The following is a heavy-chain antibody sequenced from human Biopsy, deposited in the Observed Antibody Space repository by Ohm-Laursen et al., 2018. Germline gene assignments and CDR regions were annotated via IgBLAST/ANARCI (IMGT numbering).Heavy chain of an antibody. Sequence: GTLSLTCAVYGGSFNGYFWSWIRQPPGKGLEWIGDITQRGSTNYSPSLKSRVTISVDTTQKQFSLGLRSVTAADTAVYYCARVPLPGIGAAYQGRFLYGMDVWGQGTVVTVSS. CDR1: GGSFNGYF. J-gene: IGHJ6*02. D-gene: IGHD6-13*01. CDR2: ITQRGST. V-gene: IGHV4-34*01. CDR3: ARVPLPGIGAAYQGRFLYGMDV.